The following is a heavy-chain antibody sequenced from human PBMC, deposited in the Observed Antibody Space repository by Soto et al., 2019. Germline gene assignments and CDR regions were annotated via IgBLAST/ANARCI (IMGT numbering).Heavy chain of an antibody. D-gene: IGHD6-6*01. CDR3: ARHSRRSPKKVYYYYYMDV. CDR1: GGSISSSSYY. CDR2: IYYSGST. Sequence: PSETLSLTCTVSGGSISSSSYYWGWIRQPPGKGLEWIGSIYYSGSTYYNPSLKSRVTISVDTSKNQFSLKLSSVTAADTAVYYCARHSRRSPKKVYYYYYMDVWGKGTTVTVSS. V-gene: IGHV4-39*01. J-gene: IGHJ6*03.